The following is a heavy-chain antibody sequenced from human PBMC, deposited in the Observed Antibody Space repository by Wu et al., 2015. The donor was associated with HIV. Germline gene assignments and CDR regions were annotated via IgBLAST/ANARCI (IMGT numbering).Heavy chain of an antibody. J-gene: IGHJ4*02. CDR3: AREGYCSGGSCYWRKYYFDY. CDR2: ISAYNGNT. V-gene: IGHV1-18*01. CDR1: GYTFTSYG. D-gene: IGHD2-15*01. Sequence: VQLVQSGGEVKKPGVSVKVSCKASGYTFTSYGISWVRQAPGQGLEWMGWISAYNGNTNYAQKLQGRVTMTTDTSTSTAYMELRSLRSDDTAVYYCAREGYCSGGSCYWRKYYFDYVGPGEXWSPSPQ.